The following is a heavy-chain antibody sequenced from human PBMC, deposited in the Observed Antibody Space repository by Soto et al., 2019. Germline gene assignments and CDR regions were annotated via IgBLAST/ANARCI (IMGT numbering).Heavy chain of an antibody. J-gene: IGHJ4*02. V-gene: IGHV5-51*01. D-gene: IGHD3-16*01. CDR3: ARQGYGGHTFGAIDY. Sequence: EVQLVQSGAEVKKPGESLKISCKASGYAFSTYWIGWVRQKPGKGLDWMGIIYPGESDIRYSPSFQGQVTISADKSISTAYLQWSSLKASDTAMYYCARQGYGGHTFGAIDYWGQGTLVTVSS. CDR2: IYPGESDI. CDR1: GYAFSTYW.